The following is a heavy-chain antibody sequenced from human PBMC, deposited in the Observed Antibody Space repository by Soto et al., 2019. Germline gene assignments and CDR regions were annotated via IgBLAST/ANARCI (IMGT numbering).Heavy chain of an antibody. CDR3: AKGGSGYYYDSSGYYAASRAFDI. Sequence: GGSLRLSCAASGFTFSSYAMSWVRQAPGKGLEWVSAISGSGGSTYYADSVKGRFTISRDNSKNTLYLQLNSLRAEDTAVYYCAKGGSGYYYDSSGYYAASRAFDIWGQGTMVTVSS. D-gene: IGHD3-22*01. CDR1: GFTFSSYA. J-gene: IGHJ3*02. CDR2: ISGSGGST. V-gene: IGHV3-23*01.